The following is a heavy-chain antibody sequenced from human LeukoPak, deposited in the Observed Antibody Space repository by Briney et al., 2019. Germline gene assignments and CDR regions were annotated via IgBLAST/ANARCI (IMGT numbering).Heavy chain of an antibody. Sequence: SETLSLTCTVSGGSISSYYWSWIRQPPGKGLEWMGYIYYSGSTNYNPPLKSRVNISVDTSKNQFSLKLSSVTAADTAVYYCARHLDYYDSSGYYGIWYFDLWGRGTLVTVSS. J-gene: IGHJ2*01. CDR2: IYYSGST. CDR1: GGSISSYY. V-gene: IGHV4-59*08. CDR3: ARHLDYYDSSGYYGIWYFDL. D-gene: IGHD3-22*01.